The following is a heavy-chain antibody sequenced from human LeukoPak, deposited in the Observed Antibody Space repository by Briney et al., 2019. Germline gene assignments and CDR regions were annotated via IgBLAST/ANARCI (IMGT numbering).Heavy chain of an antibody. V-gene: IGHV4-4*07. Sequence: SETLSLTCTVSGGSISSYYWSWIRQPAGKGLEWIGRIYTSGSTNYNPSLKSRVTMSVDTSKNQFSLKLSSVTAADTAVYYCARDYNYGSGRYVPGYFDYWGQGTLVTVSS. D-gene: IGHD3-10*01. CDR2: IYTSGST. CDR3: ARDYNYGSGRYVPGYFDY. J-gene: IGHJ4*02. CDR1: GGSISSYY.